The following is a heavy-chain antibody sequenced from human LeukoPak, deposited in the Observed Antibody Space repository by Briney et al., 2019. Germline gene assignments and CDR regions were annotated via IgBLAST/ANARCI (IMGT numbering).Heavy chain of an antibody. Sequence: PSETLSLTCAVYSGSFSDYYWSWIRQPPGKGLEWIGEINHSGTTNYFPSLKSPATISMDTSKNQSSLKLRSVTAADTAIYYCARMVRGVQAHLSWFDSWGRGTLVTVSS. CDR2: INHSGTT. D-gene: IGHD3-10*01. CDR3: ARMVRGVQAHLSWFDS. V-gene: IGHV4-34*01. J-gene: IGHJ5*01. CDR1: SGSFSDYY.